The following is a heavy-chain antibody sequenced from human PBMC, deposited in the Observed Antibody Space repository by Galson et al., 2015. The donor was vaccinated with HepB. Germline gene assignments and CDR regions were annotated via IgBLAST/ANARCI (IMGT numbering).Heavy chain of an antibody. CDR2: IKRETDGGTT. CDR3: TTDDKYTYGLLG. D-gene: IGHD3-16*01. CDR1: GFRLSESW. J-gene: IGHJ4*02. Sequence: SLRLSCAASGFRLSESWMSWVRQAPGKGLEWLGHIKRETDGGTTDYATPVKGRFTISRNDAINRLYLQMNSLKTDDTAVYYCTTDDKYTYGLLGWGQGTLVTVSS. V-gene: IGHV3-15*01.